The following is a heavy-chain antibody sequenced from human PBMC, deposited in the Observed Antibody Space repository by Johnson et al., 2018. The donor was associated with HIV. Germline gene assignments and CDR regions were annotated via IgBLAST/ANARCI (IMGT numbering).Heavy chain of an antibody. D-gene: IGHD3-10*01. CDR2: INWNGGST. Sequence: VLLVESGGGLIQPGGSLRLSCAASGFTVSSNYMSWVRQAPGKGLEWVSGINWNGGSTGYADSVKGRFTISRDNSKNTLNLQMNSLRPEDTAVYYCAKGMGLSIGELSDAFHFWGLGTVVTVSS. V-gene: IGHV3-66*03. CDR3: AKGMGLSIGELSDAFHF. J-gene: IGHJ3*01. CDR1: GFTVSSNY.